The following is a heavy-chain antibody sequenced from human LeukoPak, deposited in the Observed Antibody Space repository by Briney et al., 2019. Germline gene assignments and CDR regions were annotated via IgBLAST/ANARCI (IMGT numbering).Heavy chain of an antibody. V-gene: IGHV4-59*11. CDR3: ARGNTGGYYQNDY. Sequence: PETLSLTCNVSGDSISNLYWNWIRQSPGKGLEWIGYINYNGVTNYNPSLKTRVTISTDTSKNQFSLKVTSVTAADTAMYYCARGNTGGYYQNDYWGQGTLVTVSS. J-gene: IGHJ4*02. CDR1: GDSISNLY. D-gene: IGHD3-22*01. CDR2: INYNGVT.